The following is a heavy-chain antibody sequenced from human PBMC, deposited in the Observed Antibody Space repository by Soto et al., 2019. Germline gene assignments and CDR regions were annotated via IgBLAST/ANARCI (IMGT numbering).Heavy chain of an antibody. V-gene: IGHV4-59*01. CDR2: IYYSGST. J-gene: IGHJ5*02. D-gene: IGHD3-10*01. Sequence: SETVSLTCTVSGVSISSYYWSWIRQPPGKGLEWIGYIYYSGSTNYNPSLKSRVTISVDTSKNQFSLKLSSVTAADTAVYYCARDPGSGSYYGWFDPWGQGTLVTVSS. CDR3: ARDPGSGSYYGWFDP. CDR1: GVSISSYY.